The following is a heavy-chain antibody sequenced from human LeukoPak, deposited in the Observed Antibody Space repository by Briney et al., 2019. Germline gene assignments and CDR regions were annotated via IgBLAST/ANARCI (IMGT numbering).Heavy chain of an antibody. CDR2: VSPDTGST. CDR1: GYTFTSYD. D-gene: IGHD5-24*01. CDR3: ARVDGYNAEFDY. V-gene: IGHV1-8*01. Sequence: ASVKVSCKASGYTFTSYDINWVRQATGQGLEWVGWVSPDTGSTGYAQKFQGRVTMTRSTSISTAYLELSSLRSEDTAVYYCARVDGYNAEFDYWGQGTLVTVSS. J-gene: IGHJ4*02.